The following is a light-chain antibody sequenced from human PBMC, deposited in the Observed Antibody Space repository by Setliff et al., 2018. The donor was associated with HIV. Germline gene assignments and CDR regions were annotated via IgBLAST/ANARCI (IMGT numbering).Light chain of an antibody. V-gene: IGLV7-46*01. J-gene: IGLJ3*02. CDR2: DTS. Sequence: QAVVTQESSLAVSPGATVTLTCGSSTGAVTSGLYPYWFQQKPGQAPRTLIYDTSNKHSWTPARFSGSLLGGKAALTLSGAQPEDEAAYYCFLSYSGARRVFGGGTKVTVL. CDR3: FLSYSGARRV. CDR1: TGAVTSGLY.